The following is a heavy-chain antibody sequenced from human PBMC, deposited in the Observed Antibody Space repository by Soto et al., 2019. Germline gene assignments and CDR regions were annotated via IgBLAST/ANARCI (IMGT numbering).Heavy chain of an antibody. CDR3: TIVRVGHSALDH. CDR1: GFIFSNNG. Sequence: QVQLVESGGGVVQPGRSLRLSCVGSGFIFSNNGMHWVRQTPGKGLEWVAFMSYDGSDTFYADSVKGRFTISRDTSKNTRCLQMSNLRAEDTAMYYCTIVRVGHSALDHWGQGTLVTVSS. D-gene: IGHD3-10*02. CDR2: MSYDGSDT. J-gene: IGHJ4*02. V-gene: IGHV3-30*03.